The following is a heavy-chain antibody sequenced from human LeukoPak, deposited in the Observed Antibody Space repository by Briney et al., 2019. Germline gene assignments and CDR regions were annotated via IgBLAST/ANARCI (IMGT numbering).Heavy chain of an antibody. CDR1: GGSFSGYY. CDR2: INHSGST. J-gene: IGHJ4*02. V-gene: IGHV4-34*01. D-gene: IGHD2-2*01. Sequence: SETLSLTCAVYGGSFSGYYWSWIRQPPGKGLEWIGEINHSGSTNYNPSLKSRVTISVDTSKNQFSLKLSSVTAADTAVYYCARRGSTGPPYYFDYWGQGTLVTVSS. CDR3: ARRGSTGPPYYFDY.